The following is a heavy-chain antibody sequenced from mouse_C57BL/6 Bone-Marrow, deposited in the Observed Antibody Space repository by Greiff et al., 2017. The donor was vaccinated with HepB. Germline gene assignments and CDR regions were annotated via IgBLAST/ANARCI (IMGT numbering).Heavy chain of an antibody. D-gene: IGHD1-1*01. J-gene: IGHJ1*03. CDR2: FHPYNDDT. CDR3: ARGAYGSSYRYFDV. CDR1: GYTFTTYP. Sequence: VKLMESGAELVKPGASVKMSCKASGYTFTTYPIEWMKQNHGKSLEWIGNFHPYNDDTKYNEKFKGKATLTVEKSSSTVYLELSRLTSDDSAVYYCARGAYGSSYRYFDVWGTGTTVTVSS. V-gene: IGHV1-47*01.